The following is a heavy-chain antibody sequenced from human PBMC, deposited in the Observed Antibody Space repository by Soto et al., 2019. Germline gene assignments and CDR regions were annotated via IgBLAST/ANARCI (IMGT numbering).Heavy chain of an antibody. CDR3: ARRELEFDY. CDR2: IYYSGSS. D-gene: IGHD1-26*01. J-gene: IGHJ4*01. V-gene: IGHV4-59*08. Sequence: QVQLQESGPGLVKPSETLSLTCTVSGVSVTSYYWSWIRQPPGKGLEWIGYIYYSGSSKYNPSLKRRVTISVDTSKNQFSLNLSSVTAADTAVYYCARRELEFDYWGQGTLVTVSS. CDR1: GVSVTSYY.